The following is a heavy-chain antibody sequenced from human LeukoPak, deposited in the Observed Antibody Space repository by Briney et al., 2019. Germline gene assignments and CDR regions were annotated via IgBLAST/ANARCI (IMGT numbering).Heavy chain of an antibody. D-gene: IGHD3-9*01. J-gene: IGHJ6*02. CDR3: ARESSYDILTGYHHYYYYGMDV. CDR2: IIPIFGTA. CDR1: GGTFSSYA. V-gene: IGHV1-69*13. Sequence: ASVKVSCKASGGTFSSYAISWVRQAPGQGLEWMGGIIPIFGTANHAQKFQGRVTITADESTSTAYMELSSLRSEDTAVYYCARESSYDILTGYHHYYYYGMDVWGQGTTVTVSS.